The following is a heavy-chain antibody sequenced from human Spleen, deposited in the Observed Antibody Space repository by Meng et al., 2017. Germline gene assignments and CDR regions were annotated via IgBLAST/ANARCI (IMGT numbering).Heavy chain of an antibody. CDR1: GYSLTTYA. J-gene: IGHJ4*02. CDR3: ARGLSITAPVPSYYDY. D-gene: IGHD6-6*01. V-gene: IGHV1-46*03. Sequence: VEVSCKASGYSLTTYAINWVRQAPGQGLEWMGIINPSGGSTEYAQKFQGRVAMTRDTSTSTVYMGLSSLRSEDTAVYYCARGLSITAPVPSYYDYWGQGTLVTVSS. CDR2: INPSGGST.